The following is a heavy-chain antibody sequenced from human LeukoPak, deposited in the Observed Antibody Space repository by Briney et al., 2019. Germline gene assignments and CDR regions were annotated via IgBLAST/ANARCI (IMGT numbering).Heavy chain of an antibody. D-gene: IGHD2-2*02. Sequence: GWSLRLSCAASGFTFSSYWLHWVRQAAGKGMVWVSRLNSDGSSTSYADSVKGRSTISRDNAKNKLYRQMNSVRAEYTAVYYCARVQYTQALFDYWGQGTLVTVSS. CDR1: GFTFSSYW. V-gene: IGHV3-74*01. J-gene: IGHJ4*02. CDR2: LNSDGSST. CDR3: ARVQYTQALFDY.